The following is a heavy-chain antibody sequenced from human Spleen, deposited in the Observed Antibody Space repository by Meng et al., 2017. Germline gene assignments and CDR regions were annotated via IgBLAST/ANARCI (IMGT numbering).Heavy chain of an antibody. J-gene: IGHJ3*02. V-gene: IGHV3-38-3*01. CDR3: ARDNAFDI. Sequence: GESLKISCAASGFTVTSNEMSWVRQAPGKGLEWVSSICGDSTYYADSGKGRVTVSRDNSKNTLHLQMNSLRAEDTALYHCARDNAFDIWGQGTMVTVSS. CDR1: GFTVTSNE. CDR2: ICGDST.